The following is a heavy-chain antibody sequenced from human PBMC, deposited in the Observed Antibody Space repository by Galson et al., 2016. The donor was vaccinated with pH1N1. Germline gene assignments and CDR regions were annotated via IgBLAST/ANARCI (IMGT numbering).Heavy chain of an antibody. Sequence: LSLTCTVSGGSITSGRYYWSWIRQPAGKGLEWIGYIYTTESTNYNPSLKSRVTISLDTSKSQFSLKLSSVTAADTAVYYCARQMAVAGSWLFDFWGQGTLVTVSS. CDR1: GGSITSGRYY. CDR2: IYTTEST. J-gene: IGHJ4*02. D-gene: IGHD6-19*01. V-gene: IGHV4-61*09. CDR3: ARQMAVAGSWLFDF.